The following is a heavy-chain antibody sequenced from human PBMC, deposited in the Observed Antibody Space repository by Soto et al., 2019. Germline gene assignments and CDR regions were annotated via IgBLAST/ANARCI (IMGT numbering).Heavy chain of an antibody. CDR3: ARVVTYYYGMDV. CDR2: FNPILKTA. D-gene: IGHD1-26*01. Sequence: SVKVSCKAPGGIFSSYVINWVRQAPGQGLEWMGGFNPILKTANYAQKFQGRVTITADESTSTAYMELSSLRSEDTAVYYCARVVTYYYGMDVWGQGTTVTVS. J-gene: IGHJ6*02. V-gene: IGHV1-69*13. CDR1: GGIFSSYV.